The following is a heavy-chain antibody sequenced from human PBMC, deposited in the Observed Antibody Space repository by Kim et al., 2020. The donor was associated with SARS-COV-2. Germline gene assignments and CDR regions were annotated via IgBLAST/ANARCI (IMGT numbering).Heavy chain of an antibody. D-gene: IGHD3-3*01. CDR1: GFTFSDHY. V-gene: IGHV3-72*01. CDR2: TRNKANSYTT. CDR3: ARGTTYYDFWSGYYSYYGMDV. J-gene: IGHJ6*02. Sequence: GGSLRLSCAASGFTFSDHYMDWVRQAPGKGLEWVGRTRNKANSYTTEYAASVKGRFTISRDDSKNSLYLQMNSLKTEDTAVYYCARGTTYYDFWSGYYSYYGMDVWGQGTTVTVSS.